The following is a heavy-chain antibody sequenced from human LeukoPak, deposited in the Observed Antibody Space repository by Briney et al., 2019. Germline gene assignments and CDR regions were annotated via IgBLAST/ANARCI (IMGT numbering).Heavy chain of an antibody. CDR2: LSRGGGTT. J-gene: IGHJ4*02. CDR1: GFNFNMFA. Sequence: PGGSLRLSCTGSGFNFNMFAMNWVRQAPGQGLEWVSGLSRGGGTTNYADSVKGRFTISRDKSKNMVFLQMNSLGPEDTAVYYCAKEQRIRHCSEGVCMEGYYFDYWGQGSLVTVSS. D-gene: IGHD2-8*01. CDR3: AKEQRIRHCSEGVCMEGYYFDY. V-gene: IGHV3-23*01.